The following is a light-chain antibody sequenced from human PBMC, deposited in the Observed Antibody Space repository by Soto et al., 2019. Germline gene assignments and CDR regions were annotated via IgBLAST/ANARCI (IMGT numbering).Light chain of an antibody. Sequence: QSVLTQPASMSGSPGQSITISCTGSSNDVGGYNYVSWYQQHPGQAPKLTIYEVSDRPSGVSPRFSGSKSGNTAPLTISGLQVEDEADYFCTSYTSTIPYVFGSGTKVTVL. CDR3: TSYTSTIPYV. CDR2: EVS. J-gene: IGLJ1*01. CDR1: SNDVGGYNY. V-gene: IGLV2-14*01.